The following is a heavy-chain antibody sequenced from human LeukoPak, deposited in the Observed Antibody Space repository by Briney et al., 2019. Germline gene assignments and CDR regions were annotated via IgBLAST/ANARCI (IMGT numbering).Heavy chain of an antibody. CDR2: IKQDGSEK. D-gene: IGHD3-3*01. CDR3: AREASGGFDFWSGFVRYYYMDV. Sequence: GGSLRLSCAASGFTLSSYWMSWVRQAPGKGLEWVANIKQDGSEKYYVDSVKGRFTISRDNAKNSLYLQMNSLRAEDTAVYYCAREASGGFDFWSGFVRYYYMDVWGKGTTVTVSS. J-gene: IGHJ6*03. CDR1: GFTLSSYW. V-gene: IGHV3-7*01.